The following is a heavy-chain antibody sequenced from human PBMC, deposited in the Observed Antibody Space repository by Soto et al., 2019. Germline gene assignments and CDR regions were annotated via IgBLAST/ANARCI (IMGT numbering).Heavy chain of an antibody. Sequence: QVQLVQSGAEVKKPGASVKVSCKASGYTFTSYDINWVRQATGQGLEWMGWMNPNSGNTGFAQKFQGRVTMTRNTSIRTAYMGLSRLRSEDTAEYYCVVLMVYAGNYWGQGTLVTVSS. D-gene: IGHD2-8*01. CDR1: GYTFTSYD. V-gene: IGHV1-8*01. CDR3: VVLMVYAGNY. CDR2: MNPNSGNT. J-gene: IGHJ4*02.